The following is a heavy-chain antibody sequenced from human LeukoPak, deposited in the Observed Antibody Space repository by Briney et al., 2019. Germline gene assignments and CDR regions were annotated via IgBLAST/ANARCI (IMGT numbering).Heavy chain of an antibody. Sequence: PGGSLRLSCAASGFTFSSYGMHWVRQAPGKGLEWVAVIWCDGSNKYYADSVKGRFTISRDNSKNTLYLQMNSLRAEDTAVYYCARSKGFGKGAFDIWGQGTMVTVSS. D-gene: IGHD3-10*01. CDR3: ARSKGFGKGAFDI. CDR2: IWCDGSNK. J-gene: IGHJ3*02. V-gene: IGHV3-33*01. CDR1: GFTFSSYG.